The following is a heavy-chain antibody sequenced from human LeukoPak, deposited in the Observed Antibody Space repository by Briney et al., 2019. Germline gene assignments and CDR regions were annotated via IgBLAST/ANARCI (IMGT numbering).Heavy chain of an antibody. J-gene: IGHJ3*02. V-gene: IGHV3-30*03. D-gene: IGHD1-26*01. CDR2: ISYDGSNK. CDR3: ARKLVGAAGAAFDI. Sequence: GGSLRLSCAASGFTFSSYGMHWVRQAPGKGLEWVAVISYDGSNKYYADSVKGRFTISRDNAKNSLYLQMNSLRDDDTAVYYCARKLVGAAGAAFDIWGQGTMVTVSS. CDR1: GFTFSSYG.